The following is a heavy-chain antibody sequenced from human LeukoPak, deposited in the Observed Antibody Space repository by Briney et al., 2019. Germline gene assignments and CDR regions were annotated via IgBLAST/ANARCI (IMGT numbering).Heavy chain of an antibody. D-gene: IGHD2-15*01. CDR2: ISGSGVTT. CDR3: AKCASLGSFDY. CDR1: GFTFNSYA. J-gene: IGHJ4*02. Sequence: GGSLRLSCAASGFTFNSYAMRWVRQVPGKGLGWVSAISGSGVTTYYADSVKGRFTISRDNSENTLYLQMNSLRAEDTAVYYCAKCASLGSFDYWGQGTLVTVSS. V-gene: IGHV3-23*01.